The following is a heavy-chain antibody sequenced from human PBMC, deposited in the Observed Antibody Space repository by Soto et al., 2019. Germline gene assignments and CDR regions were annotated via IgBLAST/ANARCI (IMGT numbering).Heavy chain of an antibody. D-gene: IGHD2-2*01. Sequence: QVQLQESGPGLVKPSETLSLTCTVSGGSISPYYWSWIRQPPGKGLEWIGYIYYSGTTNYNPSLKSRPTISVDTSMNQFSLNLGSATAAYTAEYYGARHSSGVYHQPYYYFTDVWGKGTTVTVSS. V-gene: IGHV4-59*08. CDR3: ARHSSGVYHQPYYYFTDV. CDR2: IYYSGTT. J-gene: IGHJ6*03. CDR1: GGSISPYY.